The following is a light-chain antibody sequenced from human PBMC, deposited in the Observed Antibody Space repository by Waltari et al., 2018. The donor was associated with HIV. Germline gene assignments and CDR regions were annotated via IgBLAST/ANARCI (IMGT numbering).Light chain of an antibody. CDR1: QSVLYSSNNRNY. V-gene: IGKV4-1*01. CDR3: QQFYSAVFT. Sequence: DIVMTQSPDSLAVSLGERATINCKSNQSVLYSSNNRNYLAWYQQKPGQPPKLLIYWASTLDSGVPDRFSGSGSGTDFTLTISSLQAEDVAVYYCQQFYSAVFTFGPGTKVDIK. CDR2: WAS. J-gene: IGKJ3*01.